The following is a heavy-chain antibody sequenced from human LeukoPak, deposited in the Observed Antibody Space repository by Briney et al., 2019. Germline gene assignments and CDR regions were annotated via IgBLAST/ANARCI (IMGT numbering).Heavy chain of an antibody. CDR2: IYYSGST. Sequence: SETLSLTCTVSGGSISSGGYYWSWIRQHPGKGLEWIGYIYYSGSTYYNPSLKSRVTISVDTSKNQFSLKLSSVTAADTAVYCCARDFKRRGGVTALPHDALDIWGQGTMVTVSS. V-gene: IGHV4-31*03. D-gene: IGHD2-21*02. CDR1: GGSISSGGYY. CDR3: ARDFKRRGGVTALPHDALDI. J-gene: IGHJ3*02.